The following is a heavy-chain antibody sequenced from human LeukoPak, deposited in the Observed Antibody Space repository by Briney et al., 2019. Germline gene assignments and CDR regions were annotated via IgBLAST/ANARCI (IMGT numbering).Heavy chain of an antibody. V-gene: IGHV3-30*03. CDR3: AGSWFYRDYFEY. Sequence: HPGRSLRLSCAASRFPFSSYGMHWVRQAPGKGLEWVAVLSYDGSNEYYADSVKGRFTISRDNSKNTLYLQMNSLRVEDTAVYYCAGSWFYRDYFEYWGQGTLVTVSS. J-gene: IGHJ4*02. CDR1: RFPFSSYG. CDR2: LSYDGSNE. D-gene: IGHD3-10*01.